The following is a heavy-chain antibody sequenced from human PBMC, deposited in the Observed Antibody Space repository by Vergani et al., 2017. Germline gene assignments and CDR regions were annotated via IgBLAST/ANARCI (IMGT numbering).Heavy chain of an antibody. J-gene: IGHJ4*02. D-gene: IGHD2-2*02. CDR2: INHSGST. CDR3: ARVTSRCSSTSCYRGVFDY. V-gene: IGHV4-34*01. Sequence: VQLLASGGGLVQPGGSLRLSCAASGFTFSSYAMSRVRQPPGKGLEWIGEINHSGSTNYNPSLKSRVTISVDTSKNQFSLKLSSVTAADTAVYYCARVTSRCSSTSCYRGVFDYWGQGTLVTVSS. CDR1: GFTFSSYA.